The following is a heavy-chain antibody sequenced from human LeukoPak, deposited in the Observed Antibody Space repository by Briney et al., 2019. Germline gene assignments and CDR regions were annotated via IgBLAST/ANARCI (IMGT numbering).Heavy chain of an antibody. CDR3: ASGEVFGDLFDVY. Sequence: GGSLRLSCAASGFTLSSHEMNWVRQAPGKGLEWVSYISISGSTIYYADSVKGRFTISRDNARNSLHLQMNSLRAEDTALYYCASGEVFGDLFDVYWGQGTLVTVSS. D-gene: IGHD3-10*02. CDR2: ISISGSTI. CDR1: GFTLSSHE. V-gene: IGHV3-48*03. J-gene: IGHJ4*02.